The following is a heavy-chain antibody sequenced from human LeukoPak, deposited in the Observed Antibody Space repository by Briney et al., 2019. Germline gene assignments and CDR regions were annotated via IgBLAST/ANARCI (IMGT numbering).Heavy chain of an antibody. V-gene: IGHV3-64*01. CDR2: ISSNGGST. CDR1: GFTFSSYA. J-gene: IGHJ4*02. Sequence: GGSLRLSCAASGFTFSSYAMHWVRQAPGKGLEYVSVISSNGGSTYYANSVKGRFTISRDNSRNTLYLQMGSLRAEDMAVYYCARRGPFQWELLVYWGQGTLVTVSS. D-gene: IGHD1-26*01. CDR3: ARRGPFQWELLVY.